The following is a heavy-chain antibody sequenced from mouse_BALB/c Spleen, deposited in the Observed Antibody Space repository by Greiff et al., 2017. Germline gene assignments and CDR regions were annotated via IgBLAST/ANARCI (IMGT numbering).Heavy chain of an antibody. V-gene: IGHV3-2*02. J-gene: IGHJ2*01. Sequence: VQLKESGPGLVKPSQSLSLTCTVTGYSITSDYAWYWIRQSPGNKLEWMGYISYSGSTSYNPSLKSRISITRDTSKNQFFLQLNSVTTEDTATYCCARRRTGNYFDYWGQGTTLTVSS. CDR1: GYSITSDYA. CDR2: ISYSGST. CDR3: ARRRTGNYFDY. D-gene: IGHD4-1*01.